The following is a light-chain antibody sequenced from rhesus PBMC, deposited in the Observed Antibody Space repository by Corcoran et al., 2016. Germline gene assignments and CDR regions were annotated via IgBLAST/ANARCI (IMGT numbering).Light chain of an antibody. CDR3: QKYSSSPYS. CDR1: QSVSSY. Sequence: QVILTQSPATLSLSPGERATLSCRASQSVSSYLAWYQQKTGQAPRLLIYGASSRDTGIPDRFSGSGSGTEFTLTISSLEPEDFAVYYCQKYSSSPYSFGQGTKVEIK. J-gene: IGKJ2*01. CDR2: GAS. V-gene: IGKV3-53*01.